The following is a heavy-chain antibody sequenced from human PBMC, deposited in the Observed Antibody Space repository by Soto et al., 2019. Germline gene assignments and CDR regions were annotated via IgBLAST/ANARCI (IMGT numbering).Heavy chain of an antibody. V-gene: IGHV3-23*01. D-gene: IGHD3-22*01. J-gene: IGHJ4*02. Sequence: GGARILSSAASGVTFGSYDMSLVRQAPGKGLEWVSAISGSGGSTYYADSVKGRFTISRDNSKNTLYLQMNSLRAEDTAVYYCAKDPYYYDSSGYSYYFDYWGQGTLVTVSS. CDR3: AKDPYYYDSSGYSYYFDY. CDR1: GVTFGSYD. CDR2: ISGSGGST.